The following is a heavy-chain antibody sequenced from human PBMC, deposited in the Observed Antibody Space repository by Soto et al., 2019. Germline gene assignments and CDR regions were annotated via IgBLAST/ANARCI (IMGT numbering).Heavy chain of an antibody. V-gene: IGHV4-59*01. CDR2: IYYSGST. Sequence: SETLSLTCTVSGGSISSYYWSWIRQPPGKGLEWIGYIYYSGSTNYNPSLKSRVTISVDTSKNQFSLKLSSVTAADTAVYYCARGSYSRRGLLFDYWGQGTLVTVSS. CDR1: GGSISSYY. D-gene: IGHD6-13*01. CDR3: ARGSYSRRGLLFDY. J-gene: IGHJ4*02.